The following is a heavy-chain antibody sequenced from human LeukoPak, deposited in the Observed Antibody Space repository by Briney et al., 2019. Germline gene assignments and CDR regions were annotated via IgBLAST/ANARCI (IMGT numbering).Heavy chain of an antibody. J-gene: IGHJ6*03. CDR1: GYTFTSYD. V-gene: IGHV1-8*01. CDR3: ARGTYYDFWSGLRPYYYYMDV. Sequence: GASVKVCCKASGYTFTSYDINWVRQATGQGLEWMGWMNPNSGNTGYAQKFQGRVTMTRNTSISTAYMELSSLRSEDTAVYYCARGTYYDFWSGLRPYYYYMDVWGKGTAVTVSS. D-gene: IGHD3-3*01. CDR2: MNPNSGNT.